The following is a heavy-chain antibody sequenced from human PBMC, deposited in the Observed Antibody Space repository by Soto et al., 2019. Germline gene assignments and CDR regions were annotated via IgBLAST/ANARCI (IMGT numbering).Heavy chain of an antibody. CDR3: ARHPGGRGYYYGMDV. D-gene: IGHD2-15*01. V-gene: IGHV1-69*14. Sequence: QVQLVQSGAEVKKPGSSVKVSCKASGGTFSSYAISWVRQAPGQGLEWMGGIIPIFGTANYAQKFQGRVTXTPAKSXXTAYMELSSLRAEDTAVYYCARHPGGRGYYYGMDVWGQGTTVTVSS. J-gene: IGHJ6*02. CDR1: GGTFSSYA. CDR2: IIPIFGTA.